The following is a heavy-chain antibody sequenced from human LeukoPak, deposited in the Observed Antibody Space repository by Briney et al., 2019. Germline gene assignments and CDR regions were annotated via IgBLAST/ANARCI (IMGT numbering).Heavy chain of an antibody. V-gene: IGHV4-34*01. J-gene: IGHJ2*01. CDR3: ARRRVVVVAATVPSLKRYWYFDL. CDR1: GGSFSGYY. Sequence: SETLSLTCAVYGGSFSGYYWSWIRQPPGKGLEWIGEINHSGSTNYDPSLKSRVIISVDTSKNQFSLKLSSVTAADTAVYYCARRRVVVVAATVPSLKRYWYFDLWGRGTLVTVSS. CDR2: INHSGST. D-gene: IGHD2-15*01.